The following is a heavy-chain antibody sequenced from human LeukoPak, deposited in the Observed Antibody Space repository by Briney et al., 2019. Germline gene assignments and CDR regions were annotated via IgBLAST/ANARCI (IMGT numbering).Heavy chain of an antibody. Sequence: SETLSLTCTVSGGSISSSSYYWGWIRQPPGKGLEWIGSIYYSGSTYYNPSLKSRDTISVDTSKNQFSLKLSSVTAADTAVYYCARHSLSWYYFDYWGQGTLVTVSS. CDR2: IYYSGST. D-gene: IGHD2-8*02. J-gene: IGHJ4*02. V-gene: IGHV4-39*01. CDR1: GGSISSSSYY. CDR3: ARHSLSWYYFDY.